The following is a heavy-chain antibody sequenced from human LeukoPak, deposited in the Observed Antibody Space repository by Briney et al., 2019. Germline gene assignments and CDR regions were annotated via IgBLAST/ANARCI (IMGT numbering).Heavy chain of an antibody. J-gene: IGHJ5*02. V-gene: IGHV1-3*01. Sequence: ALVKVSCKASGYTFTSYTVHWVRQAPGQRLEWMGWINAGNGNTKYSQKFQGRVTITRDTSASTAYMELSSLRSEDTAVYYCARGEIGGNFDPWGQGTLVTVSS. CDR2: INAGNGNT. CDR1: GYTFTSYT. CDR3: ARGEIGGNFDP. D-gene: IGHD4-23*01.